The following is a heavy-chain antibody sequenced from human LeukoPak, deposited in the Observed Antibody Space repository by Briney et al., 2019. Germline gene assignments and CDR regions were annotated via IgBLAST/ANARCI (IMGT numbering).Heavy chain of an antibody. CDR3: ASGHLGYCSSTSCYTGGY. CDR1: GFTFSSYS. CDR2: ISSSSSYI. V-gene: IGHV3-21*01. D-gene: IGHD2-2*02. Sequence: GGSLRLSCAASGFTFSSYSMNWVRQAPGKGLEWVSSISSSSSYIYYADSVKGRFTISRDNAKNSLYLQMNSLRAEDTAVYYCASGHLGYCSSTSCYTGGYWGQGTLVTVSS. J-gene: IGHJ4*02.